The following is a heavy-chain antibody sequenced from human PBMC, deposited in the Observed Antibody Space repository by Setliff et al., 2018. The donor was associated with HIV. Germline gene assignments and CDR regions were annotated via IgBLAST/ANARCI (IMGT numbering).Heavy chain of an antibody. CDR1: GFTFSSAW. J-gene: IGHJ4*02. D-gene: IGHD6-13*01. CDR3: ARDRWFSNNWYSDY. Sequence: PGGSLRLSCAASGFTFSSAWMAWVRLAPGKGLEWVANIKQDGSVKNYVDSVRGRFTISRDNAENSLFLQMTGLRPEDTAMYYCARDRWFSNNWYSDYWGQGTLVTVSS. CDR2: IKQDGSVK. V-gene: IGHV3-7*05.